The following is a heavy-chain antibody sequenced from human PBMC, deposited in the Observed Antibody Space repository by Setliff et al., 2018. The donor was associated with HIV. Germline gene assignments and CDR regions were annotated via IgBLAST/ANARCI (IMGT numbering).Heavy chain of an antibody. D-gene: IGHD3-3*01. CDR2: IDYNEIT. V-gene: IGHV4-39*01. CDR1: GDSVSRSNYY. Sequence: SETLSLTCTVSGDSVSRSNYYWAWIRQPPGKGLEWIGSIDYNEITYYNPSPKSRVTLSVDTPKNQFSLYLSSVTASDTAVYYCASLFRLSGFWISFLPDYWGQGILVTVSS. CDR3: ASLFRLSGFWISFLPDY. J-gene: IGHJ4*02.